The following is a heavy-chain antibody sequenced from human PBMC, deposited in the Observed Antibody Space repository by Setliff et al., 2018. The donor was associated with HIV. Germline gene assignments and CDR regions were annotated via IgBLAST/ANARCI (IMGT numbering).Heavy chain of an antibody. CDR3: ARGQWQAHGDYYYYMDV. V-gene: IGHV1-2*06. CDR1: GGTPRGYA. Sequence: ASVKVSCKTSGGTPRGYAISWVRQAPGQGLEWMGRINPNSGGTNYAQKFQGRVTMTRDTSISTAYMELSSLRSDDTAVYYCARGQWQAHGDYYYYMDVWGKGTTVTVSS. CDR2: INPNSGGT. D-gene: IGHD6-19*01. J-gene: IGHJ6*03.